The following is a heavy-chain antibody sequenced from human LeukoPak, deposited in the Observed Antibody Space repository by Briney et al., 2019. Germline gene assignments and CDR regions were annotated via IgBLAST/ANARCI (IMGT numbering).Heavy chain of an antibody. J-gene: IGHJ4*02. D-gene: IGHD4-23*01. V-gene: IGHV1-2*02. CDR2: INPNSGST. CDR1: GYTFTDYY. CDR3: ARDGYGGRFDY. Sequence: GASVKVSCKASGYTFTDYYMHWVRQAPGQGLEWMGWINPNSGSTNYAQKFQGRVTMTRDTSISTAYMELSRLRSDDTAVYYCARDGYGGRFDYWGQGTLVTVSS.